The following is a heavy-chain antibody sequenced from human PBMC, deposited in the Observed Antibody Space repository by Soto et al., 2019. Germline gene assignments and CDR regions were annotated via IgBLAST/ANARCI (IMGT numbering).Heavy chain of an antibody. CDR2: IIPIFGTA. V-gene: IGHV1-69*13. CDR1: GGTFSRYA. J-gene: IGHJ6*02. D-gene: IGHD4-17*01. CDR3: ARKPTTVTPSHYYYGMDV. Sequence: PGASVKVSCKASGGTFSRYAISWVRQAPGQGLEWMGGIIPIFGTANYAQKFQGRVTITADESTSTAYMELSSLRSEDTAVYYCARKPTTVTPSHYYYGMDVWGQGTTVTVSS.